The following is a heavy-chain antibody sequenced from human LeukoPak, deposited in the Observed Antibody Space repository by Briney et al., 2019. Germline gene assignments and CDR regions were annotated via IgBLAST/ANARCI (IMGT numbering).Heavy chain of an antibody. V-gene: IGHV4-4*07. CDR3: ARGVATTQFVGAFDI. J-gene: IGHJ3*02. CDR1: ARSISSYY. CDR2: IYTSGST. D-gene: IGHD5-12*01. Sequence: SLMCTVYARSISSYYWSWIRHPAGKGLECIGGIYTSGSTNYNPSLKSRVTMSVDTSKNQFSLKLSSVTAADTAVYYCARGVATTQFVGAFDIWGQGTMVTVSS.